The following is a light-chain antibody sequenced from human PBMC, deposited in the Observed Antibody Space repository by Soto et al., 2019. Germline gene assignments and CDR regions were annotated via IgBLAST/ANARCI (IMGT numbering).Light chain of an antibody. Sequence: EIVMTQSPATLSVSPGETATLSCRASQSVGSAVAWYQHKPGQAPRLLIVGASIRATGVPGRFSGGGSGTEFTLTISSLQSEDFAVYYCQQYKNWPPLTFAGGPRWRSN. J-gene: IGKJ4*01. CDR2: GAS. CDR1: QSVGSA. V-gene: IGKV3-15*01. CDR3: QQYKNWPPLT.